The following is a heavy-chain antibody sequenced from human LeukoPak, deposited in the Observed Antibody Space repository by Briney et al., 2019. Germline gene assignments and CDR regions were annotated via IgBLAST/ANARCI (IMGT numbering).Heavy chain of an antibody. CDR1: GYTFTSYG. Sequence: AASVKVSCKASGYTFTSYGISWVRQAPGQGLEWMGWISAYNGNTNYAQKLQGRVTMTTDTSTSTAYMELRSLRSDDTAVYYCARDRGNYYGSGGSIDYWGQGTLVTVFS. V-gene: IGHV1-18*01. J-gene: IGHJ4*02. CDR2: ISAYNGNT. D-gene: IGHD3-10*01. CDR3: ARDRGNYYGSGGSIDY.